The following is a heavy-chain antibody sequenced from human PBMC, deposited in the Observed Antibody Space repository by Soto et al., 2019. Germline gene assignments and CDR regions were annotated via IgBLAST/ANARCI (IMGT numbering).Heavy chain of an antibody. CDR1: GGSFSGYY. CDR2: INHSGST. D-gene: IGHD3-3*01. Sequence: SETLSLTCAVYGGSFSGYYWSWIRQPPGKGLEWIGEINHSGSTNYNPSLKSRVTISVDTSKNQFSLKLSSVTAADTAVYYCARQGFGVAQIDYWGQGTLVTVSS. V-gene: IGHV4-34*01. CDR3: ARQGFGVAQIDY. J-gene: IGHJ4*02.